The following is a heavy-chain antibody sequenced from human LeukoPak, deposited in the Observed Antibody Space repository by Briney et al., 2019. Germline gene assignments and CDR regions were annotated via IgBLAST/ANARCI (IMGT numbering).Heavy chain of an antibody. CDR3: AREARISIVGEVFDP. Sequence: PGGSLRLSCAAPGFTFSSSWMSWVRQAPGKGPGWVANIRQDGSQQNYVDSVKGGFTIFRDNAKNAMYLQMNSLRAEDTAVYYCAREARISIVGEVFDPWGQGTLVTVSS. CDR2: IRQDGSQQ. V-gene: IGHV3-7*01. J-gene: IGHJ5*02. D-gene: IGHD3-3*01. CDR1: GFTFSSSW.